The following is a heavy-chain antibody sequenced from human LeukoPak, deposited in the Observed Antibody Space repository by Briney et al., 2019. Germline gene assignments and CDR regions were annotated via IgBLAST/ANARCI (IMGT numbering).Heavy chain of an antibody. V-gene: IGHV4-59*01. CDR2: IYYSGST. CDR3: ARGYSSGWYLYGYYYGMDV. D-gene: IGHD6-19*01. CDR1: GCSISSYY. J-gene: IGHJ6*02. Sequence: SETLSLTCTVSGCSISSYYWSWIRQPPGKGLEWIGYIYYSGSTNYNPYLKSRVTISVDTSKNQFSLKLSSVTAADTAVYYCARGYSSGWYLYGYYYGMDVWGQGTTVTVSS.